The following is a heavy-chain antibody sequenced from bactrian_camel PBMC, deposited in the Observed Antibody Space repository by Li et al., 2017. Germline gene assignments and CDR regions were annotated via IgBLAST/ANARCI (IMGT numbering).Heavy chain of an antibody. D-gene: IGHD2*01. CDR1: PGPIDRHHC. CDR2: ISINGR. CDR3: AADGLSGSNYDSVPYFAY. Sequence: VQLVESGGGSVQPGESLRLSCKASPGPIDRHHCIGWFRQAPGKERQGVASISINGRNYADSVEGRFTISKDKAKNTLYLQMNNLKPEDTAMYYFAADGLSGSNYDSVPYFAYSGQGTQV. V-gene: IGHV3S53*01. J-gene: IGHJ6*01.